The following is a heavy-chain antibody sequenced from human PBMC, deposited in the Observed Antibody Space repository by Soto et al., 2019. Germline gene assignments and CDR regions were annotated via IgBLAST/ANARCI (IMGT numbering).Heavy chain of an antibody. J-gene: IGHJ2*01. D-gene: IGHD1-7*01. CDR3: ARELELPSYFEL. V-gene: IGHV1-69*12. Sequence: QVQLVQSGAEVKKPGSSVKVSCKASGGTFSSYAINWVRQAPGQGLEWMGGIIPIFGTASYAQKFQGSVTITADESTRTAYMELSSLRSEDTAVYYCARELELPSYFELWGRGTLVTVSS. CDR1: GGTFSSYA. CDR2: IIPIFGTA.